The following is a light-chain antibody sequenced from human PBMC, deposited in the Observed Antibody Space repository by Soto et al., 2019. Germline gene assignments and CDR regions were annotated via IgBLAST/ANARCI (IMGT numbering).Light chain of an antibody. CDR2: DVS. J-gene: IGLJ2*01. V-gene: IGLV2-14*01. CDR1: RSDVGGYEY. CDR3: SSYTSSSTLV. Sequence: QSVLTQPASVSGSPGQSITISCTGTRSDVGGYEYVSWYQQHPGKAPKLMIYDVSNRPSGVSNRFSGSKSGNTASLTISGLQAEDEADYFCSSYTSSSTLVFGGGAQLTVL.